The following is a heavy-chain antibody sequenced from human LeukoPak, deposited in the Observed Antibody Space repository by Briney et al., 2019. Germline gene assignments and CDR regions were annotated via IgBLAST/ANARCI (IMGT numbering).Heavy chain of an antibody. CDR3: ARGGPLGYSSGWYLGAY. CDR2: IYHSGST. Sequence: GSLRLSCAASGFTFSSYSMNWVRQPPGKGLEWIGSIYHSGSTYYNPSLKSRVTISVDTSKNQFSLKLSSVTAADTAVYYCARGGPLGYSSGWYLGAYWGQGTLVTVSS. CDR1: GFTFSSYS. D-gene: IGHD6-19*01. J-gene: IGHJ4*02. V-gene: IGHV4-38-2*01.